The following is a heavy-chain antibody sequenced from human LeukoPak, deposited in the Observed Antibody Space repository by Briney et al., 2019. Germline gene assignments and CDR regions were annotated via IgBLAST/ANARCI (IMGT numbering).Heavy chain of an antibody. D-gene: IGHD6-13*01. V-gene: IGHV3-30*04. J-gene: IGHJ4*02. Sequence: PGGSLRLSCAASGFTFSSYAMHWVRQAPGRGLEWVAVISYDGSSKYYADSVKGRFTISRDNSKNTLYLQMNSLRAEDTAVYYCARDLGYSSSWFQFDYWGQGTLVTVSS. CDR3: ARDLGYSSSWFQFDY. CDR1: GFTFSSYA. CDR2: ISYDGSSK.